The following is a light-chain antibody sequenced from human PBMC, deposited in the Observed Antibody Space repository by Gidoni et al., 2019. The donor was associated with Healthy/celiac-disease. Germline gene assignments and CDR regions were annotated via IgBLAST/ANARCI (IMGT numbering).Light chain of an antibody. CDR3: QQSYRTPWT. Sequence: DIQMTQSPSSLSASVGDRVTITCRASQSISSYLNWYQQKPGKAPKLLIYAASSLQSGVPSRFSGSGSGTDVTLTISSLQPEDFATYYCQQSYRTPWTFGQGTKVEIK. CDR2: AAS. CDR1: QSISSY. V-gene: IGKV1-39*01. J-gene: IGKJ1*01.